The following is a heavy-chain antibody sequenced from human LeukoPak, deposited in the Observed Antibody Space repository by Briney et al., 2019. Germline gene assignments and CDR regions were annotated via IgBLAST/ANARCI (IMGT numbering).Heavy chain of an antibody. CDR3: ARQSDSYYYYYVDL. CDR2: IYYSGST. Sequence: SETLSLTCTVSGGSISSYYWSWIRQPPGKGLEWIGYIYYSGSTNYNPSLKSRVTISVDTSKNQFSLKLSFVTAADTAVYYCARQSDSYYYYYVDLWGTGTTVTVSS. V-gene: IGHV4-59*08. CDR1: GGSISSYY. J-gene: IGHJ6*03.